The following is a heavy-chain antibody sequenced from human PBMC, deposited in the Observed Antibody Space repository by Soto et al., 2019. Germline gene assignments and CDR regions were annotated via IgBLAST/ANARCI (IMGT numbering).Heavy chain of an antibody. CDR3: AKKRSRADTAMVTYYYYGMDV. V-gene: IGHV3-23*01. D-gene: IGHD5-18*01. CDR1: GYTFSSYA. J-gene: IGHJ6*02. Sequence: WGSLRLSCAASGYTFSSYAMSWVRQAPGKGLEWVPAISGSGGSTYYADSVKGRFTISRDNSKNTLYLQMNSLRAEDTAVYYCAKKRSRADTAMVTYYYYGMDVWGQGTTVTVSS. CDR2: ISGSGGST.